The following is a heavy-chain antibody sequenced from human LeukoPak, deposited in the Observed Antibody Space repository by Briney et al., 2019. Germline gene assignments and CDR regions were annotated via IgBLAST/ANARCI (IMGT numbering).Heavy chain of an antibody. CDR3: AKNFGYYYDSSGYYFPPVDY. V-gene: IGHV3-23*01. D-gene: IGHD3-22*01. J-gene: IGHJ4*02. Sequence: GGSLRLSCAASGFTFSTYAMSWVRQAPGKGLEWVSGISGSGGSTYYADSVKGRFTISRDNSKNTLYLQMNSLRVEDTAVYYCAKNFGYYYDSSGYYFPPVDYWGQGTLVTVSS. CDR2: ISGSGGST. CDR1: GFTFSTYA.